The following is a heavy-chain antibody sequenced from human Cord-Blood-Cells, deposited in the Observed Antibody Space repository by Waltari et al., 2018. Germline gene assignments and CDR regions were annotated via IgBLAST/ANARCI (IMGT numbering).Heavy chain of an antibody. Sequence: QVQLQQWGAGLLKPSETLSLTCAVYGGSFSGYYWSWLRQPPGKGLEWIGEINHSGSTTYNPSLKSRVTISVDTSKNQFSLKLSSVTAADTAVYYCARSISDFWSGYYFAFDIWGQGAMVTVSS. D-gene: IGHD3-3*01. CDR3: ARSISDFWSGYYFAFDI. J-gene: IGHJ3*02. CDR2: INHSGST. V-gene: IGHV4-34*01. CDR1: GGSFSGYY.